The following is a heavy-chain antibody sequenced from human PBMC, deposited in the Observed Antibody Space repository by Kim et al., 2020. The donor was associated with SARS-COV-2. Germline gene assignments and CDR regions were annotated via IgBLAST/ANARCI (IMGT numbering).Heavy chain of an antibody. CDR1: GYNFGNYW. CDR2: IYPLDSDA. D-gene: IGHD5-12*01. J-gene: IGHJ4*02. Sequence: GESLKISCQASGYNFGNYWIAWVRQMPGKGLEWMGIIYPLDSDARYSPSFQGQVTISADKSISTAYLQWDRLKASDTAMYYCARLRADAYNIDDYWGQGTLVTV. V-gene: IGHV5-51*01. CDR3: ARLRADAYNIDDY.